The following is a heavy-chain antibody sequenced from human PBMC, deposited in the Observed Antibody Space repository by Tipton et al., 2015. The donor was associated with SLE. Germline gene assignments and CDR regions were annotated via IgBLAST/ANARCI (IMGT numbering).Heavy chain of an antibody. CDR3: ARLTPWGYDY. V-gene: IGHV4-59*12. Sequence: TLSLTCTVSGGSISGYYWSWIRQPPGKGLEWVGEVHHTGGNNYNPSLRSRVTISMDTSKSQFSLTLKSVTAADTAVYYCARLTPWGYDYWGPGMLVTVSS. CDR1: GGSISGYY. D-gene: IGHD7-27*01. J-gene: IGHJ4*02. CDR2: VHHTGGN.